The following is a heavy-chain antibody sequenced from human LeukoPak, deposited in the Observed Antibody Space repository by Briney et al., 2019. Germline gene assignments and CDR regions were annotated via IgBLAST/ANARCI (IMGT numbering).Heavy chain of an antibody. CDR3: AIESTVVTPYYYGLDV. CDR2: VSGSGGST. Sequence: GGSLRLSCAASGFTFSSYAMSWVRQAPGKGLEWVSVVSGSGGSTYYADSVKGRFTISRDNSKNTLYLQMNSQRAEDTAVYYCAIESTVVTPYYYGLDVWGQGTTVTVSS. D-gene: IGHD4-23*01. V-gene: IGHV3-23*01. J-gene: IGHJ6*02. CDR1: GFTFSSYA.